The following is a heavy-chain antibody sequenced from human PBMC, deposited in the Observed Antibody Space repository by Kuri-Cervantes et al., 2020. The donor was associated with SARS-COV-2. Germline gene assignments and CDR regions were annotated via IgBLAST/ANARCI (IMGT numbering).Heavy chain of an antibody. V-gene: IGHV4-39*02. D-gene: IGHD2-21*01. CDR1: GGSISSSSYY. CDR3: ATDLLSCARWCMDV. CDR2: IYYSGST. J-gene: IGHJ6*03. Sequence: SETLSLTCTVSGGSISSSSYYWGWIRQPPGKGLEWIGSIYYSGSTYYNPSLKSRVTISVDTSKNQFSLKLSSVTAADTAVYYCATDLLSCARWCMDVWGKGTTVTVSS.